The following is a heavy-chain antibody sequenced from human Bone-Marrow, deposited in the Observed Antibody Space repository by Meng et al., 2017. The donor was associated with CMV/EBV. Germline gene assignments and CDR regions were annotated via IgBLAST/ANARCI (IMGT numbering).Heavy chain of an antibody. J-gene: IGHJ4*02. Sequence: ASVKVSCKASGYTFTGYYMHWVRQAPGQGLEWMGWINPNSGGTNYAQKFQGRVTMTRDTSISKAYMELSRLRSDDTAVYYCAREGPGDGATYFFDYWGQGTLVTVSS. D-gene: IGHD1-26*01. CDR2: INPNSGGT. CDR3: AREGPGDGATYFFDY. CDR1: GYTFTGYY. V-gene: IGHV1-2*02.